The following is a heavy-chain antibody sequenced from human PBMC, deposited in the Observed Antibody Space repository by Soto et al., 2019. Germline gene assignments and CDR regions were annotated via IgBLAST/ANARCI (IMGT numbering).Heavy chain of an antibody. J-gene: IGHJ4*02. CDR1: GFTFSSYA. Sequence: GGSLRLSCAASGFTFSSYAMSWVRQAPGKGLEWVSAISGSGGSTYYADSVKGRFTISRDNSKNTLYLQMNSLRAEDTAVYYCANSASTSYYYDSGFFFGSDYWGQGTLVTVSS. CDR3: ANSASTSYYYDSGFFFGSDY. V-gene: IGHV3-23*01. D-gene: IGHD3-22*01. CDR2: ISGSGGST.